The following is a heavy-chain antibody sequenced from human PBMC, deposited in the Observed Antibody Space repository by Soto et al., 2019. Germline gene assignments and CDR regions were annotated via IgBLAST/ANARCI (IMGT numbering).Heavy chain of an antibody. Sequence: EVQLVESGGDLVKPGGCLRLSCAASGITFTNAWMSWVRQAPGKGLEWVGRIKNKADGGTTDYAAPVRGRFTISRDNSKNTLYLQMNSLRAEDTAVYYCARDGGLLSIAARPGWFDPWGQGTLVTVSS. CDR1: GITFTNAW. D-gene: IGHD6-6*01. J-gene: IGHJ5*02. V-gene: IGHV3-15*01. CDR3: ARDGGLLSIAARPGWFDP. CDR2: IKNKADGGTT.